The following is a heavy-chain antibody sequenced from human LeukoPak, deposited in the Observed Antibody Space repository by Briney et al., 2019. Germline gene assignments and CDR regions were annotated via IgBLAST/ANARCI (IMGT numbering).Heavy chain of an antibody. CDR2: ISYSGST. CDR3: AGHHPRNTVDF. V-gene: IGHV4-59*08. Sequence: SETLSLTCTVSGGSISSYYWSWVRQPPGKGLEWIGYISYSGSTNYNPSLKSRVTISLDTSKNQFSLKLSSVTAADTAVYYCAGHHPRNTVDFWGQGTLVTVSS. D-gene: IGHD2/OR15-2a*01. J-gene: IGHJ4*02. CDR1: GGSISSYY.